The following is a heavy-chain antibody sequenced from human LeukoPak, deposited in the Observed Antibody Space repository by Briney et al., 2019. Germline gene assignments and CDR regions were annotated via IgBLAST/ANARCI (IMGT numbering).Heavy chain of an antibody. J-gene: IGHJ4*02. Sequence: GGSLRLSCSASGFTFSSRWMSWVRQAPGKGLEWVANIKEDGCQKYYADSVKGRFTISRDNAKNSLYPQLNSLRAEDTAMYYCAGDRGYLQFDYWGQGTLVTVSS. CDR2: IKEDGCQK. CDR1: GFTFSSRW. CDR3: AGDRGYLQFDY. V-gene: IGHV3-7*03. D-gene: IGHD3-10*01.